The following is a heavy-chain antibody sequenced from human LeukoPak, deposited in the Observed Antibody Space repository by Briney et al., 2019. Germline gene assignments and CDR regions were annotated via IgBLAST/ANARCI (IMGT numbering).Heavy chain of an antibody. D-gene: IGHD3-10*01. J-gene: IGHJ4*02. CDR1: GFTFSSYS. CDR3: ARDNSLRSGSYYKTSAELGY. V-gene: IGHV3-21*01. CDR2: ISSSSSYI. Sequence: GGSLRLSCAASGFTFSSYSMNWVRQAPGKGLEWVSSISSSSSYIYYADSVKGRFTISRDNAKNSLYLQMNSLRAEDTAVYYCARDNSLRSGSYYKTSAELGYWGQGTLVTVSS.